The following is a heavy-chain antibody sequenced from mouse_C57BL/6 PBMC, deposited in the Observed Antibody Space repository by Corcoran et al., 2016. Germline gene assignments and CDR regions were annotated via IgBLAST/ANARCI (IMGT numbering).Heavy chain of an antibody. CDR1: GYTFTDYY. V-gene: IGHV1-76*01. Sequence: QVQLKQSGAELVRPGASVKLSCKASGYTFTDYYINWVKQRPGQGLEWIARIYPGSGNTYYNEKFKGKATLTAEKSSSTAYMQLSSLTSEDSAVYFCARNYGSSPGDYWGQGTTLTVSS. CDR2: IYPGSGNT. J-gene: IGHJ2*01. CDR3: ARNYGSSPGDY. D-gene: IGHD1-1*01.